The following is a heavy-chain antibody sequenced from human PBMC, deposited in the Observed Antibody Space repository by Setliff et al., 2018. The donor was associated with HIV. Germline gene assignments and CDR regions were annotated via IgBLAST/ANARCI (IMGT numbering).Heavy chain of an antibody. V-gene: IGHV1-69*04. J-gene: IGHJ4*02. CDR3: ASPMFYDGTVV. CDR2: IIPILDTT. Sequence: SVKVSCKAAGGTFNNYVFSWVRKAPGRGLEWIGTIIPILDTTNYAQNSQGRVSITRDTSANTAYMELTGLRSEDTAVYYCASPMFYDGTVVWGQGTLVTVSS. CDR1: GGTFNNYV. D-gene: IGHD1-1*01.